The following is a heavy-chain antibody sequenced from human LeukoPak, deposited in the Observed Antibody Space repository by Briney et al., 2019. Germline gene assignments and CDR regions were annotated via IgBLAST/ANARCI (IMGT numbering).Heavy chain of an antibody. CDR3: AKDHGRDYYGSGRYDY. D-gene: IGHD3-10*01. CDR2: ISGSGGST. J-gene: IGHJ4*02. V-gene: IGHV3-23*01. CDR1: GFTFSSYG. Sequence: GGSLRLSCAASGFTFSSYGMSWVRQAPGKGLEWVSAISGSGGSTYYADSVKGRFTISRDNSKNTLYLQMNSLRAEDTAVYYCAKDHGRDYYGSGRYDYWGQGTLVTVSS.